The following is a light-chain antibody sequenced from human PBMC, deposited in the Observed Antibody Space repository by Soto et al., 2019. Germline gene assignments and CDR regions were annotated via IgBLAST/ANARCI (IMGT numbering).Light chain of an antibody. Sequence: QSVLTQPASVSGSPGQSITISCTGTSSDVGGYSYISWYQHNPGRAPKLMIYDVSNRPSGVSDRFSGSKSGNTASLTISRLQAEYEADYYCSSYTTLSTYVFGSGTNVTVL. CDR2: DVS. V-gene: IGLV2-14*03. J-gene: IGLJ1*01. CDR3: SSYTTLSTYV. CDR1: SSDVGGYSY.